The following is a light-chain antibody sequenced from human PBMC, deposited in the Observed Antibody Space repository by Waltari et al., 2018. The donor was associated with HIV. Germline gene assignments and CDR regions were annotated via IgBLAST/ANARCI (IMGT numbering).Light chain of an antibody. V-gene: IGLV2-23*02. CDR1: SSVVGSYNL. CDR2: EVS. CDR3: CSYAGSGDV. Sequence: QSALTQPASVSGSPGQSTTISCTGTSSVVGSYNLVSWYQQHPGKAPKLMIYEVSKRPSGVSNRFSGSKSGNTASLTISGLQAEDEADYYCCSYAGSGDVFGTGTKVTVL. J-gene: IGLJ1*01.